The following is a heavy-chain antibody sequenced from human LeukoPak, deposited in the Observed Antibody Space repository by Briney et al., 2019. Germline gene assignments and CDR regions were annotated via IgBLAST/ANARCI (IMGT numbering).Heavy chain of an antibody. CDR1: GFSFRSHG. J-gene: IGHJ6*04. Sequence: GGTLRLSCAASGFSFRSHGMNWVRQAPGKGLEWVSGISPRGDITYYKDSVRGRFTISRDNFKNTVSLQLNSLRAEDTAMYYCAKGRPGDVWGKGTTVTISS. V-gene: IGHV3-23*01. CDR3: AKGRPGDV. CDR2: ISPRGDIT.